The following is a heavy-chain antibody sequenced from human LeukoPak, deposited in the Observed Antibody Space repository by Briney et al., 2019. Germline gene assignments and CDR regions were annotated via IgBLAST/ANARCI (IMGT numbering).Heavy chain of an antibody. J-gene: IGHJ4*02. CDR3: AKGPAPRLGEFSYHALVDY. CDR1: GFTVSSNY. D-gene: IGHD3-16*02. Sequence: GGSLRLSCAASGFTVSSNYMSWVRPAPGKGLEWVSIIYSGGGTYYVDSVKGQFAISRDNSKNTLYLQMNSLRAEDTAVYYCAKGPAPRLGEFSYHALVDYWGQGTLVTVSS. V-gene: IGHV3-53*05. CDR2: IYSGGGT.